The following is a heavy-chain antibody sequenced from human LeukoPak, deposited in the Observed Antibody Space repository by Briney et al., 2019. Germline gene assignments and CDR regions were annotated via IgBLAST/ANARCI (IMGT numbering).Heavy chain of an antibody. CDR2: IIPIFGTA. D-gene: IGHD1-1*01. J-gene: IGHJ4*02. Sequence: GASVKVSCKASGGTFSSYAISWVRQAPGQGLEWMGGIIPIFGTANYAQKFQGRVTITADKSTSTAYMELRSLRSDDTAVYYCAREEGTSKGDYWGQGTLVTVSS. V-gene: IGHV1-69*06. CDR1: GGTFSSYA. CDR3: AREEGTSKGDY.